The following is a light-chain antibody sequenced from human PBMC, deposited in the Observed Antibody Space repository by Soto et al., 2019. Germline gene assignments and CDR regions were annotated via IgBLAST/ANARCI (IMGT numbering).Light chain of an antibody. J-gene: IGKJ2*01. CDR1: QNVLSNY. Sequence: EIVLTQSPGTLSLSPGERATLACWASQNVLSNYLAWYQQKPGQAPRLLFYGASARALGIPDRFSGSGSGTEFTLTISRLEPDDVAVYYCQQYDTSPPMYTFGQGTKVDIK. CDR3: QQYDTSPPMYT. CDR2: GAS. V-gene: IGKV3-20*01.